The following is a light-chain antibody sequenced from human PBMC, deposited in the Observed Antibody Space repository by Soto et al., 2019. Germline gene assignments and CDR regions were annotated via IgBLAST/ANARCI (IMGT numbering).Light chain of an antibody. V-gene: IGKV1-5*03. CDR3: QHYNSYSEA. CDR2: KAS. Sequence: DIQMTHSPSTVSGSVGDRVTIACRASQTISSWLAWYQQKPGKAPKLLIYKASTLKSGVPSRFRGSGSGTECTLTISSLQPDDVEPYYCQHYNSYSEAFGQGTKVDNK. CDR1: QTISSW. J-gene: IGKJ1*01.